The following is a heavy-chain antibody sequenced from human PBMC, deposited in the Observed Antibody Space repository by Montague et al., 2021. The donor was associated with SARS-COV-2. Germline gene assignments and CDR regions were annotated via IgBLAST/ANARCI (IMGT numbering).Heavy chain of an antibody. CDR2: IHSTGIT. J-gene: IGHJ5*02. V-gene: IGHV4-61*09. D-gene: IGHD4-17*01. Sequence: TLSLTCTVSGGSISSASYYWSGIRPPAGKGLEWSGHIHSTGITNYNPSLKSRVTISVESSKNQFSLKMTSVTAADAAVYYCAREPHDYGWFDPWGQGTLVTVPS. CDR3: AREPHDYGWFDP. CDR1: GGSISSASYY.